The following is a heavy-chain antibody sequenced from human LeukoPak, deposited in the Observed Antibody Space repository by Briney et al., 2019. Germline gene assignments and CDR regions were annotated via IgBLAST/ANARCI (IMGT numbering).Heavy chain of an antibody. CDR3: AKEGGDYDYYYYYGMDV. V-gene: IGHV3-23*01. Sequence: GGSLRLSCAASGFTFSSYAMSWVRQAPGKGLEWVSAISGSGGSTYYADSVKGRFTISRDNSKNTLYLQMNSLRAEDTAVYYCAKEGGDYDYYYYYGMDVWGQGTTVTVSS. CDR1: GFTFSSYA. D-gene: IGHD4-17*01. CDR2: ISGSGGST. J-gene: IGHJ6*02.